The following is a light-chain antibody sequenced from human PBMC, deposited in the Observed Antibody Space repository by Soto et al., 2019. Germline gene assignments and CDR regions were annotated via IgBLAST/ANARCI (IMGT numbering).Light chain of an antibody. V-gene: IGLV3-21*04. CDR2: YDS. J-gene: IGLJ7*01. CDR1: NIGSKS. Sequence: SYELTQPPSVSVAPGKTARITCGGNNIGSKSVHWYQQKPGQAPVLVIYYDSDRPSGIPERFSGSNSENTATVTISRVEAGDEADYYCQVWDSSSDHPVFGGGTQLTVL. CDR3: QVWDSSSDHPV.